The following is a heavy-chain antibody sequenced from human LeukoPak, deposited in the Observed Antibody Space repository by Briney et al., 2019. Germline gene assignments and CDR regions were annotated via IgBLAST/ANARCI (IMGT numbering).Heavy chain of an antibody. Sequence: ASVKVSCKASGYTFTGYYMHWVLQAPGQGLEWMGRINPNSGGTNYAQKFQGRVTMTRDTSISTAYMELSRLRSDDTAVYYCARAGGGVTFYYYYYMDVWGKGTTVTVSS. J-gene: IGHJ6*03. CDR1: GYTFTGYY. V-gene: IGHV1-2*06. D-gene: IGHD1-26*01. CDR2: INPNSGGT. CDR3: ARAGGGVTFYYYYYMDV.